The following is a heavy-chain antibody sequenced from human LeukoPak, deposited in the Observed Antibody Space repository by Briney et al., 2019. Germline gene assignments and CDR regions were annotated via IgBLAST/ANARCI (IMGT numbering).Heavy chain of an antibody. CDR3: ARGGRRQKEF. Sequence: GGSLRLSCSASGFTFSNYWMTWVRQSPGKGLEWVALIKPDGSEKYCVDSVKGRFTISRDNAKTALYLQMSSLRAEDTAVYYWARGGRRQKEFWGQGTLDTVSS. CDR1: GFTFSNYW. V-gene: IGHV3-7*01. CDR2: IKPDGSEK. D-gene: IGHD3-10*01. J-gene: IGHJ4*02.